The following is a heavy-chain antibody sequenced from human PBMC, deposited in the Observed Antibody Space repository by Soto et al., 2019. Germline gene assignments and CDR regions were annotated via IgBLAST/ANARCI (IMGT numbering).Heavy chain of an antibody. CDR1: GGTFSTYH. D-gene: IGHD6-13*01. Sequence: QVQLVQSGAEVRMPGSSVKVSCKASGGTFSTYHINWVRQAPGQGLEWMGGINPLFGTTNYAQKFKGRVTITADESPSTAYMELSSLRAEDAAVYYCERGATHGSSWYFWFDPWGQGTLVTVSS. J-gene: IGHJ5*02. V-gene: IGHV1-69*01. CDR2: INPLFGTT. CDR3: ERGATHGSSWYFWFDP.